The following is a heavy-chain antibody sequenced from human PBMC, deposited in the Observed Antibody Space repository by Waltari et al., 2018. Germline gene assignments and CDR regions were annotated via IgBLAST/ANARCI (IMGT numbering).Heavy chain of an antibody. Sequence: EMQLVESGGGLVQPGGSLRLSCAASGFTFTTYEMNWVRQAPGKGLELLSYISSSGTSIYYADSVKGRFTISRDNAQDSLYLQMNSLRAEDTAVYYCARAAITGTGFDFWGQGSLVTVSS. V-gene: IGHV3-48*03. CDR3: ARAAITGTGFDF. CDR1: GFTFTTYE. CDR2: ISSSGTSI. J-gene: IGHJ4*02. D-gene: IGHD1-20*01.